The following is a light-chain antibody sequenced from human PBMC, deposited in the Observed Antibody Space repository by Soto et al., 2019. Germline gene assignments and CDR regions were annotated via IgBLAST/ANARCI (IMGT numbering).Light chain of an antibody. J-gene: IGLJ2*01. CDR1: SSNIGSNY. CDR3: AAWDDSLSGHVV. CDR2: SNN. Sequence: QSVLPQPPSASGTPGQRVTISCSGSSSNIGSNYVYWYQQLPGTAPKLLIYSNNQRPSGVPDRFSGSTSGASASLAISGLRSEDEADYYCAAWDDSLSGHVVFGGGTKLTVL. V-gene: IGLV1-47*02.